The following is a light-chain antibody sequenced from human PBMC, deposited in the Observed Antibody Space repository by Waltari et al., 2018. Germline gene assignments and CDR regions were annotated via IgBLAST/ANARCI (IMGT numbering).Light chain of an antibody. Sequence: QSVLTQPPSASGPPGQRVTISCSGSSSNIGTHYIYWHLQLSGTAPKLLIYRNNQPTSGVPHQFPVSRSSTSASRAVSGFLSGGEANDYCATWDDSQTDRVVCGGAKRTVL. CDR2: RNN. CDR3: ATWDDSQTDRV. V-gene: IGLV1-47*01. CDR1: SSNIGTHY. J-gene: IGLJ3*02.